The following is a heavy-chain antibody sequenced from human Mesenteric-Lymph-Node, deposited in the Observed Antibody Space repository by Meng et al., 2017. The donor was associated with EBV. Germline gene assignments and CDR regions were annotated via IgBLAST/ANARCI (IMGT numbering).Heavy chain of an antibody. CDR1: GGACSGYH. D-gene: IGHD3-3*02. CDR3: ARGVIFGIVITYFDY. CDR2: ISQSGDT. J-gene: IGHJ4*02. Sequence: QVGLQEGGGGVWGPSENVSLTGEASGGACSGYHWSWIRQPPGKGLEYIGEISQSGDTTYTPSLKSRVTISVDRSRNQFSLKMASVTAADTAVYYCARGVIFGIVITYFDYWRQGTLVTVSS. V-gene: IGHV4-34*01.